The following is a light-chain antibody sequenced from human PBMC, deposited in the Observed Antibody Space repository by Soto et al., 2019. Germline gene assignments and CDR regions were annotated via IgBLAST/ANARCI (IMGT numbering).Light chain of an antibody. V-gene: IGLV1-44*01. Sequence: QSVLTQPPSASGAPGQRVTISCSGGSSNIGINTVNWYQQLPGAAPNLLIYINNERPSGVPDRFSGSKSGASASLAISGLQSDDEADYYCAACDASLNGYVFGGGTKLTVL. CDR3: AACDASLNGYV. CDR2: INN. CDR1: SSNIGINT. J-gene: IGLJ1*01.